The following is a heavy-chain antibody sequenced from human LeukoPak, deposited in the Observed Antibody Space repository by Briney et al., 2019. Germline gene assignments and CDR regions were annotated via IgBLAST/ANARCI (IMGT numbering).Heavy chain of an antibody. J-gene: IGHJ4*02. CDR1: GFTLSTYW. Sequence: HPGGSLRLSCAASGFTLSTYWIHWVRQPPGKGLVWVSRINSGGNSFADSVKGRFTISRDNAKNTVYLQMNSLRAEDTAVYFCARGYTFGTLDYWGQGAPVTVSS. CDR2: INSGGN. D-gene: IGHD3-16*01. CDR3: ARGYTFGTLDY. V-gene: IGHV3-74*01.